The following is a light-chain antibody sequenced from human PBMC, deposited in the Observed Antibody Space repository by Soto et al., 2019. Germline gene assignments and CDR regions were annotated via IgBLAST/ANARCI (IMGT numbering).Light chain of an antibody. CDR1: QSVNSN. Sequence: EIVMTQSPATLYVSPGERATLSCRASQSVNSNLAWYQEKPGQAPRLLIYGTSTRATGIPARFSGSGSETEFTLTISSLQSEDFAVYYCQQYNKWPWTFGQGTKVEIK. CDR3: QQYNKWPWT. V-gene: IGKV3-15*01. J-gene: IGKJ1*01. CDR2: GTS.